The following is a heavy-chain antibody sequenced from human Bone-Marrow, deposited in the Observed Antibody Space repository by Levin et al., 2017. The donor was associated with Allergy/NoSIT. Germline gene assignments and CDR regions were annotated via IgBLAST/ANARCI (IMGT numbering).Heavy chain of an antibody. J-gene: IGHJ4*02. CDR3: ARVPWDYSSGTYYSDF. V-gene: IGHV3-11*05. CDR2: ISTSSSYT. CDR1: GFTFSDDY. Sequence: GESLKISCAVSGFTFSDDYMSWIRQAPGKGLEWVSYISTSSSYTNYAKSVKGRFTISRDDAKNSLYLQMNSLRPEDTAVYYCARVPWDYSSGTYYSDFWGQGTLVTVSS. D-gene: IGHD3-10*01.